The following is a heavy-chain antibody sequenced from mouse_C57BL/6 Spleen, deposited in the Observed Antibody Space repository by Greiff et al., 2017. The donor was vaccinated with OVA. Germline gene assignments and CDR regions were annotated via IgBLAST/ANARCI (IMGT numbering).Heavy chain of an antibody. D-gene: IGHD4-1*01. CDR3: ARGERTGWYFDV. J-gene: IGHJ1*03. CDR1: GYTFTSYT. CDR2: INPSSGYT. V-gene: IGHV1-4*01. Sequence: VQGVESGAELARPGASVKMSCKASGYTFTSYTMHWVKQRPGKGLEWIGYINPSSGYTKYNQKFKDKATLTADKSSSTAYMQLSSLTSEDSAVYYCARGERTGWYFDVWGTGTTVTVSS.